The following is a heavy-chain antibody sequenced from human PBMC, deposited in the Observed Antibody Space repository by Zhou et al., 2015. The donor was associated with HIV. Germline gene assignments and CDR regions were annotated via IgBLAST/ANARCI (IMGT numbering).Heavy chain of an antibody. V-gene: IGHV1-69*01. J-gene: IGHJ6*02. CDR1: GGTFSSYA. D-gene: IGHD6-19*01. Sequence: QVQLVQSGAEVKKPGSSVKVSCKASGGTFSSYAISWVRQAPGQGLEWMGGIIPIFGTANYAQKFQGRVTITADESTSTAYMELSSLRSEDTAVYYCARAYIAVAAADYYYYGMDVWGQGTTVTVSS. CDR2: IIPIFGTA. CDR3: ARAYIAVAAADYYYYGMDV.